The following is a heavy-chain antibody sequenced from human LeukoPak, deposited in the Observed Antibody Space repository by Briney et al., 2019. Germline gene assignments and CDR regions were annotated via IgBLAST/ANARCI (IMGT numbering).Heavy chain of an antibody. J-gene: IGHJ4*02. CDR2: INPNTGGT. D-gene: IGHD3-16*02. Sequence: SVKFSCKASGYTFTGYSIHWVRQAPGQGLEWMGWINPNTGGTNYAQKFQGRVTMTRDTSISTVYMELSSLRFDDTGVFYCARAPDYDYVWGTYRLGYWGQGSLVTVSS. CDR3: ARAPDYDYVWGTYRLGY. CDR1: GYTFTGYS. V-gene: IGHV1-2*02.